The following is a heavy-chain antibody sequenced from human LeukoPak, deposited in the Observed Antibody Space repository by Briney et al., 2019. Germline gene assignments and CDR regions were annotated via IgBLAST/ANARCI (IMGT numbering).Heavy chain of an antibody. V-gene: IGHV3-33*06. Sequence: PGRSLRLSCAVSGFIFSSFGMHWVRQVPGKGMEWVAVIWHDGSSKFYADSVRGRLRISRDDSKNTVYLQMNSLRAEDTALYYCAKDDRGGWSGYFDYWGQGTLVTVSS. CDR3: AKDDRGGWSGYFDY. CDR2: IWHDGSSK. D-gene: IGHD3-22*01. CDR1: GFIFSSFG. J-gene: IGHJ4*02.